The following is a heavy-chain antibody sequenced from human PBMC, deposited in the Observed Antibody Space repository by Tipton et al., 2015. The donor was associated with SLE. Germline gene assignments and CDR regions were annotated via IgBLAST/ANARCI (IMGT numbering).Heavy chain of an antibody. CDR3: ARVANSVATLYYYMDV. CDR2: ISSSGSTI. V-gene: IGHV3-48*03. CDR1: GFTFSSYE. Sequence: SLRLSCAASGFTFSSYEMKWVRQAPGKGLEWVSYISSSGSTIYYADSVKGRFTISRDNAKNSLYLQMNSLRAEDTAVYYCARVANSVATLYYYMDVWGKGTTVTVSS. J-gene: IGHJ6*03. D-gene: IGHD1-26*01.